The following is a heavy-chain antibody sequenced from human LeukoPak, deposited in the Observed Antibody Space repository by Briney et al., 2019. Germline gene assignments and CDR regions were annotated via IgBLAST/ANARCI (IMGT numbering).Heavy chain of an antibody. J-gene: IGHJ4*02. Sequence: GGSLRLSCAASGFTFSSYWMSWVRQAPGKGLEWVANIKQDGSEKYYVDSVKGRFTISRDNAENSLYLQMNSLRAEDTAVYYCASTEGLVAATYFDYWGQGTLVTVSS. CDR2: IKQDGSEK. CDR3: ASTEGLVAATYFDY. CDR1: GFTFSSYW. V-gene: IGHV3-7*03. D-gene: IGHD2-15*01.